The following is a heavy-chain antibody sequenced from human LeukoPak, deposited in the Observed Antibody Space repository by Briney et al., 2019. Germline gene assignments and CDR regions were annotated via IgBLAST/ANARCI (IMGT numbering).Heavy chain of an antibody. CDR1: GFTFDDYG. CDR3: ARDLEVGSSCPQGY. J-gene: IGHJ4*02. V-gene: IGHV3-20*04. Sequence: PGGSLRLSCAASGFTFDDYGMNWVRQAPGKGLEWVSGVNWNGISTGYADSVKGRFTISRDNAENCLYLQMNSLRAEDTALYYCARDLEVGSSCPQGYWGQGTLVTVSS. D-gene: IGHD6-6*01. CDR2: VNWNGIST.